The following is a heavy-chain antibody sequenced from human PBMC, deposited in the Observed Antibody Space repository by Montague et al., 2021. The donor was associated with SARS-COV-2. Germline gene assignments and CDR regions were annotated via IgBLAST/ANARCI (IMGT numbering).Heavy chain of an antibody. CDR3: ARRAQWQLSWFFGL. V-gene: IGHV4-39*01. CDR1: GGSISSGTYY. Sequence: SETLSLTCTVSGGSISSGTYYWGWVRQPPGKGPEWIGTINYSGKTYYNPSLKSRVTISVDTSKNQFSLKVTSVTAADTAVYYCARRAQWQLSWFFGLWGRGTLVAVSS. CDR2: INYSGKT. D-gene: IGHD6-19*01. J-gene: IGHJ2*01.